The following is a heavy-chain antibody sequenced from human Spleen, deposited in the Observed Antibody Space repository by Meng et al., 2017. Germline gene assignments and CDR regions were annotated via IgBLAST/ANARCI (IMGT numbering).Heavy chain of an antibody. CDR2: IWYDGSNK. D-gene: IGHD6-6*01. Sequence: GESLKISCAASGFTFSSYGMHWVRQAPGKGLEWVAVIWYDGSNKYYADSVKGRFTISRDNSKNTLYLQMNSLRAEDTAVYYCARGVSYSSSYFDYWGQGTLVTVSS. CDR3: ARGVSYSSSYFDY. J-gene: IGHJ4*02. V-gene: IGHV3-33*01. CDR1: GFTFSSYG.